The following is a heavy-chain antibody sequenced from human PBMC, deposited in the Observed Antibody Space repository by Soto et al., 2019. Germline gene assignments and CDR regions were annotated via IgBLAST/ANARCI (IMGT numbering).Heavy chain of an antibody. Sequence: GGSLGLSCAASGFTFSSYSMNWVGQAPGKGLEWVSYISSSSSTIYYADSVKGRFTISRDNAKNSLYLQMNSLRDEDTAVYYCARDSTTPGWFDPWGQGTLVTVSS. V-gene: IGHV3-48*02. D-gene: IGHD2-2*01. CDR2: ISSSSSTI. J-gene: IGHJ5*02. CDR3: ARDSTTPGWFDP. CDR1: GFTFSSYS.